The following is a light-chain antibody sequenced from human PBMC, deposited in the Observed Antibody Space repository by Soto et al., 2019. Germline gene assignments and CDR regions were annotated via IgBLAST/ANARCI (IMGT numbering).Light chain of an antibody. CDR3: SLYTSSRSLV. J-gene: IGLJ2*01. CDR2: EVN. Sequence: QSALTQPASVSGSPGQSSTISCAGVSSDVGGYKYVSWYQQHPGKAPKLMIFEVNNRPSVVSSRFSGSESGNTASLTISDLQAEDEADYYCSLYTSSRSLVFGGGTKLTVL. CDR1: SSDVGGYKY. V-gene: IGLV2-14*01.